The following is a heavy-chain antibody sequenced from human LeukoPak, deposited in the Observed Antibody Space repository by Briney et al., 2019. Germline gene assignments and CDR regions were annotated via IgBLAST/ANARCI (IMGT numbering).Heavy chain of an antibody. CDR1: GGSISSGGYY. V-gene: IGHV4-31*03. CDR2: IYYSGST. CDR3: ARGPKRGYSYFS. D-gene: IGHD5-18*01. Sequence: SETLSLTCTVSGGSISSGGYYWSWIRQHPGKGLEWIGYIYYSGSTYYNPSLKSRVTISVDTSKNQFSPKLSPVTAADTAVYYCARGPKRGYSYFSWGQGTLVTVSS. J-gene: IGHJ4*02.